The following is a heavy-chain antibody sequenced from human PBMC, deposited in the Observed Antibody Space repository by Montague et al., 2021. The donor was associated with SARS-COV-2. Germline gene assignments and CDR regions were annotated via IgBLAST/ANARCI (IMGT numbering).Heavy chain of an antibody. J-gene: IGHJ6*02. D-gene: IGHD4-17*01. V-gene: IGHV4-34*01. CDR2: INHSGST. CDR3: ARGGTVTTFYYYYYGMDV. Sequence: SETLSLTCAVYGGSFSGYYWSWIRQPPGKGLEWIGEINHSGSTNYNPSLKSRVTISVDTSKNQFSLKLSSVTAADTAVYYCARGGTVTTFYYYYYGMDVWGQGTTVTVFS. CDR1: GGSFSGYY.